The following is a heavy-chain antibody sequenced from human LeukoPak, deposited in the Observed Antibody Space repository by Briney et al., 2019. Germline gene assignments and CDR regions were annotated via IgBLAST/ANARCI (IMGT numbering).Heavy chain of an antibody. Sequence: GGSLRLSCAASGFTFSSYGMSWVRQAPGKGLEWVSAISGSGGSTYYADSVKGRFTISRDNPKNTLYRQMNSLRAEDTAVYYCARESMATLGDYWGQGTLVTVSS. D-gene: IGHD5-24*01. V-gene: IGHV3-23*01. CDR3: ARESMATLGDY. CDR1: GFTFSSYG. J-gene: IGHJ4*02. CDR2: ISGSGGST.